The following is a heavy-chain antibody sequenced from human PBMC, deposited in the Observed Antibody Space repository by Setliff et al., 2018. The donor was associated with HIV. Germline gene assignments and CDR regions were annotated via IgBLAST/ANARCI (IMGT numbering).Heavy chain of an antibody. D-gene: IGHD3-22*01. Sequence: SETLSLTCAVSVGSFSDYYWNWIRQPPGKGLEWIGEINHSGGTNYNPSLKSRVTISIDTSKNQFSLKLKSVTAADTAVYYCAREVYYYDSSGYWRPDAFDIWGQGIMVTVSS. CDR1: VGSFSDYY. V-gene: IGHV4-34*01. CDR2: INHSGGT. CDR3: AREVYYYDSSGYWRPDAFDI. J-gene: IGHJ3*02.